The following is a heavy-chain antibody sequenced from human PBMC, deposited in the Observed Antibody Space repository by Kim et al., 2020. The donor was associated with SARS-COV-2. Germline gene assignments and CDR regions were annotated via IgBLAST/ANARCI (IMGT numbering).Heavy chain of an antibody. V-gene: IGHV3-23*01. CDR1: GFSFSSYA. Sequence: GGSLRLSCEASGFSFSSYAMTWVRQSPGKGLEWVSSISASGSGFSPYYPDSLKGRFTISRDNRKNTLYLQMTNLSAEDTAVYYCAKNLESSAYDPSNWFGPWGPGTLVTVSS. CDR2: ISASGSGFSP. D-gene: IGHD5-12*01. CDR3: AKNLESSAYDPSNWFGP. J-gene: IGHJ5*02.